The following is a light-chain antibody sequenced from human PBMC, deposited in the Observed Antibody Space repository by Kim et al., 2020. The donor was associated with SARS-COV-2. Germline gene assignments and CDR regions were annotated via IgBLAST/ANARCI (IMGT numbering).Light chain of an antibody. CDR3: QQYGGSRT. CDR1: QSVSSSY. J-gene: IGKJ1*01. Sequence: WSPGERATLTCRASQSVSSSYLAWYQQKPGKAPRLLIYGASSRATGIPDRFSGSGSGTDFTLTISRLEPEDFAVYYCQQYGGSRTFGQGTKVDIK. CDR2: GAS. V-gene: IGKV3-20*01.